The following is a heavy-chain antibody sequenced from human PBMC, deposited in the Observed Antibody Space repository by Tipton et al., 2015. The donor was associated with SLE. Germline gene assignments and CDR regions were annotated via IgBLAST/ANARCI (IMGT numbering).Heavy chain of an antibody. Sequence: TLSLTCTVSGGSISSYYWSWIRQPPGKGLEWIGEINHSGRTNYNPSLKSRVTISVDTSKNQFSLKLSSVTAADTAVYYCAREPPRPDAFDNWGQGTMVTVSS. CDR2: INHSGRT. J-gene: IGHJ3*02. CDR3: AREPPRPDAFDN. CDR1: GGSISSYY. V-gene: IGHV4-34*01.